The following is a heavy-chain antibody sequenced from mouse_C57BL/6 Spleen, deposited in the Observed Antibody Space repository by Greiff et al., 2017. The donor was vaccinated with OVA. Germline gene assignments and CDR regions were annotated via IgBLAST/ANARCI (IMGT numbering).Heavy chain of an antibody. D-gene: IGHD1-1*01. CDR1: GFTFTDYY. J-gene: IGHJ3*01. CDR3: ARSSHYYGSSPFAY. CDR2: IRNKANGYTT. Sequence: DVKLVESGGGLVQPGGSLSLSCAASGFTFTDYYMSWVRQPPGKALEWLGFIRNKANGYTTEYSASVKGRFTISRDNSQSILYLQMNALRAEDSATYYCARSSHYYGSSPFAYWGQGTLVTVSA. V-gene: IGHV7-3*01.